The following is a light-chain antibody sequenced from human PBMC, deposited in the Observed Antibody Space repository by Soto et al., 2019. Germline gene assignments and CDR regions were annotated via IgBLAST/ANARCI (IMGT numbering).Light chain of an antibody. CDR2: EVI. CDR3: SSYTTSGTLV. V-gene: IGLV2-18*02. CDR1: SSDVGSFNR. Sequence: QSALTQPPSVSGSPGQSVTISCAGTSSDVGSFNRVSWYQQPPGTAPRLMIYEVIYRPSGVPDRFAGSKSGNTASLTISGIQAEDEADYYCSSYTTSGTLVFGGGTKLTVL. J-gene: IGLJ3*02.